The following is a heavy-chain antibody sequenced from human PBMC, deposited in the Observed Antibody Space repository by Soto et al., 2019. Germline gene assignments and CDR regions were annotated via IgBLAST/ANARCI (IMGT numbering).Heavy chain of an antibody. J-gene: IGHJ6*03. D-gene: IGHD4-4*01. CDR1: GFTVSSNY. CDR2: IYSGGST. Sequence: EVQLVESGGGLVQPGGSLRLSCAAPGFTVSSNYMSWVRQAPGKGLEWVSVIYSGGSTYYADSVKGRFTISRDNSKNTLYLQMNSLRAEDTAVYYCAREDSNYYYYYMDVWGKGTTVTVSS. CDR3: AREDSNYYYYYMDV. V-gene: IGHV3-66*01.